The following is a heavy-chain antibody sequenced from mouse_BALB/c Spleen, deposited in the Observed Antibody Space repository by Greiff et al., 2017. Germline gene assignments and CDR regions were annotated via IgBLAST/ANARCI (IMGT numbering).Heavy chain of an antibody. V-gene: IGHV1-7*01. J-gene: IGHJ4*01. CDR1: GYTFTSYW. CDR3: ARRAYYGNSHSLGY. D-gene: IGHD2-1*01. CDR2: INPSTGYT. Sequence: VMLVESGAELAKPGASVKMSCKASGYTFTSYWMHWVKQRPGQGLEWIGYINPSTGYTEYTQKFKDQATLTADKSSSTAYMQLSSLTSEDSAVYYCARRAYYGNSHSLGYRGQGTAVTGSS.